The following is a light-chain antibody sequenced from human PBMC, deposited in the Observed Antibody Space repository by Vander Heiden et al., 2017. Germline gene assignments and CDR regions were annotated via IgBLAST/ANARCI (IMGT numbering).Light chain of an antibody. CDR1: QNIIHY. CDR3: QKYASAPLT. V-gene: IGKV1-27*01. J-gene: IGKJ4*01. Sequence: DIQMTQSPFSLSASAGDRVTITCRSSQNIIHYLAYYQQEPGKAPKRLIYAASNVHSGVPSLFSGSGSSTDFAHTISRRQSGDVASFCCQKYASAPLTFGGGTKVEIK. CDR2: AAS.